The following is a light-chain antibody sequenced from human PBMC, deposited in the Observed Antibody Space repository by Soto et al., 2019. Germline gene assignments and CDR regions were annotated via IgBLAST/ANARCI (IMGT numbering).Light chain of an antibody. CDR1: QSVSSN. J-gene: IGKJ3*01. CDR2: GAS. V-gene: IGKV3-15*01. CDR3: HQYNNWPAGT. Sequence: EIVMTQSPATLSVSPGERATLSCRASQSVSSNLAWYQHQPGQAPRLPLHGASTMATGIPASFSGSGSGIEFTLLINNLHSKDFAVYYYHQYNNWPAGTLGSGTKVDIK.